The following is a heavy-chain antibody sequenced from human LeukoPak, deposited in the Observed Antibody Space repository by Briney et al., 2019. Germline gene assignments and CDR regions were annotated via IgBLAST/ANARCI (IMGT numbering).Heavy chain of an antibody. V-gene: IGHV4-38-2*01. J-gene: IGHJ4*02. D-gene: IGHD2-15*01. Sequence: SETLSLTCAVSGYSISSGYYWGWIRQPPGKGLEWIGSIYHSGSTNYNPSLKSRVTISVDTSKNQFSLKLSSVTAADTAVYYCAREQDIVVVVAATVFLGAFDYWGQGTLVTVSS. CDR2: IYHSGST. CDR3: AREQDIVVVVAATVFLGAFDY. CDR1: GYSISSGYY.